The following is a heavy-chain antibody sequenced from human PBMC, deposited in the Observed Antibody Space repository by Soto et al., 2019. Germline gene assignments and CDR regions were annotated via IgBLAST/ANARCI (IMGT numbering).Heavy chain of an antibody. Sequence: SETLSLTCAVYGGSFSGYYWSWIRQPPGKGLEWIGEINHSGSTNYNPSIKSRVTISVDTSKNQFSLKLSSVTAADTAVYYCARQQDIVVVVAANDAFDIWGQGTMVTVSS. CDR3: ARQQDIVVVVAANDAFDI. CDR1: GGSFSGYY. V-gene: IGHV4-34*01. D-gene: IGHD2-15*01. J-gene: IGHJ3*02. CDR2: INHSGST.